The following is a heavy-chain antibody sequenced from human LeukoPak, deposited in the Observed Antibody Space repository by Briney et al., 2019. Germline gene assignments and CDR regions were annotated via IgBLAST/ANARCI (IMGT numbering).Heavy chain of an antibody. J-gene: IGHJ5*02. CDR2: ISPNSGGT. Sequence: ASVKVSCKASGYTFTGYYIHWVRQAPGQGLEWMGWISPNSGGTNYAQKFQGRVTMTRDTSISTAYMELSRLRSDDTAVYYCARDIEIAVAGSPWGQGTLVTVSS. CDR3: ARDIEIAVAGSP. CDR1: GYTFTGYY. V-gene: IGHV1-2*02. D-gene: IGHD6-19*01.